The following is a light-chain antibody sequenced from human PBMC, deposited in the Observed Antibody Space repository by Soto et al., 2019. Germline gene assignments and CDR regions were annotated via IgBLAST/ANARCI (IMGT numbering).Light chain of an antibody. CDR3: SSHAGAVG. CDR2: EGS. V-gene: IGLV2-23*01. J-gene: IGLJ2*01. CDR1: SSDVGSYNL. Sequence: QSALTQPASVSGSPGQSITISCTGTSSDVGSYNLVSWYQHHPGKAPKLMIYEGSNRPSGVSNRFSGSKSGNTASLTIPGRQSWDGADSYCSSHAGAVGFGGGTELTVL.